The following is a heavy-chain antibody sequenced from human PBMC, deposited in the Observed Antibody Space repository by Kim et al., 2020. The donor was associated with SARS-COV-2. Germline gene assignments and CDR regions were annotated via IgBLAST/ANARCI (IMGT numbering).Heavy chain of an antibody. D-gene: IGHD3-10*01. V-gene: IGHV3-30*18. Sequence: GGSLRLSCAASGFTFSSYGMHWVRQAPGKGLEWVAVISYDGSNKYYADSVKGRFTISRDNSKNTLYLQMNSLRAEDTAVYYCAKEGMQSPSYYYYYGMDVWGQGTTVTVSS. CDR1: GFTFSSYG. CDR3: AKEGMQSPSYYYYYGMDV. J-gene: IGHJ6*02. CDR2: ISYDGSNK.